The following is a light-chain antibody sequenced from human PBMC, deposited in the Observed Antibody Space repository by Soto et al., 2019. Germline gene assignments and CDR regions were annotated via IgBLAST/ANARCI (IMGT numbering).Light chain of an antibody. CDR1: QSITIW. J-gene: IGKJ1*01. V-gene: IGKV1-5*01. CDR3: QQYNSYSWT. CDR2: DAS. Sequence: DIQMTQSPSTLSASVGDRVTITCRASQSITIWLAWYQQKPGKAPKLLIFDASSLESGVPSRFSGSGSGTEFTLTISSLQPDDLATYYCQQYNSYSWTFGQGTKVEIK.